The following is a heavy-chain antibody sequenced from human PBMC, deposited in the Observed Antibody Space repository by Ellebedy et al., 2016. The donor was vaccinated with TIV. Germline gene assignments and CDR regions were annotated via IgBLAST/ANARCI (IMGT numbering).Heavy chain of an antibody. Sequence: ASVKVSCKASGYTFTSYGISWVRQAPGQGLEWMGWISAYNGNTNYAQNLQGRVTMTTDTSTSTAYMELRSLRSDDTAVYYCARRRPNYYDSSGYYYFDYWGQGTLVTVSS. CDR3: ARRRPNYYDSSGYYYFDY. CDR1: GYTFTSYG. CDR2: ISAYNGNT. D-gene: IGHD3-22*01. V-gene: IGHV1-18*04. J-gene: IGHJ4*02.